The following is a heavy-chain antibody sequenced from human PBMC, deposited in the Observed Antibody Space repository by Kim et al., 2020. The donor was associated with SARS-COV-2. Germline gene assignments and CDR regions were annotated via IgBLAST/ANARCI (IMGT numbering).Heavy chain of an antibody. CDR1: GYTFTSYG. V-gene: IGHV1-18*01. CDR2: ISAYNGNT. J-gene: IGHJ4*02. CDR3: AREKYYLNDGPFDY. Sequence: ASVKVSCKASGYTFTSYGISWVRQAPGQGLEWMGWISAYNGNTNYAQKLQGRVTMTTDTSTSTAYMELRSLRSDDTAVYYCAREKYYLNDGPFDYWGQGTLVTVSS. D-gene: IGHD1-1*01.